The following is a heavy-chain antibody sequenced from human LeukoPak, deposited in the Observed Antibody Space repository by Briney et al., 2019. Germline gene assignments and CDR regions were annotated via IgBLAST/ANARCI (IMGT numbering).Heavy chain of an antibody. D-gene: IGHD6-13*01. CDR3: ARFTAAPYYFDY. J-gene: IGHJ4*02. CDR2: ISGGSSYI. Sequence: GGSLRLSCAASGFTFSGYAMKWARQAPGKGLEWVSSISGGSSYIYYADSVKGRFTISRDNSKNTLYLQMNSLRAEDTAVYYCARFTAAPYYFDYWGRGTLVTVSS. V-gene: IGHV3-21*01. CDR1: GFTFSGYA.